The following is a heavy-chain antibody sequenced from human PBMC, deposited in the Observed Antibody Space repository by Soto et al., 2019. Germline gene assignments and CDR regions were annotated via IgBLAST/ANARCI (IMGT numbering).Heavy chain of an antibody. J-gene: IGHJ6*02. CDR2: IKSKTDGGTT. CDR1: GFTFSNAW. D-gene: IGHD6-13*01. V-gene: IGHV3-15*01. Sequence: EVQLVESGGGLVKPGGSLRLSCAASGFTFSNAWMSWVRQAPGKGLEWVGRIKSKTDGGTTDYAAHVKGRFTISRDDSKNTLYLQMNSLKTEDTAVYYCTTGYRIAAAGSSRYYYYGMDVWGQGTTVTVSS. CDR3: TTGYRIAAAGSSRYYYYGMDV.